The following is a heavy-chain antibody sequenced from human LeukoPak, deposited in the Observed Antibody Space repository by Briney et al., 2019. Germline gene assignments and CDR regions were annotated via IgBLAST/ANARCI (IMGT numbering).Heavy chain of an antibody. Sequence: TSETLSLTCAVYGGSFSGYYWSWIRQPPGKGLEWIGEINHSGSTNYNPSLKSRVTISVDTSKNQFSLKLSSVTAADTAVYYCARGHHGPPGYWGQGTLVTVSS. CDR1: GGSFSGYY. J-gene: IGHJ4*02. CDR2: INHSGST. CDR3: ARGHHGPPGY. V-gene: IGHV4-34*01. D-gene: IGHD2-8*01.